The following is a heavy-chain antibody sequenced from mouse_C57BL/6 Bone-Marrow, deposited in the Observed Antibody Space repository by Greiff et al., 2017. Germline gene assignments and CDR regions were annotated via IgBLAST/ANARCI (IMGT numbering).Heavy chain of an antibody. CDR2: IDPSDSYT. V-gene: IGHV1-59*01. J-gene: IGHJ3*01. Sequence: QVQLQQPGAELVRPGTSVKLSCKASGYTFTSYWMHWVKQRPGQGLEWIGVIDPSDSYTNYNQKFKGKATFTVDTSSSTTYMQLSSLTSEDSEVYYCARSLPYWGQGTLVTVSA. CDR3: ARSLPY. CDR1: GYTFTSYW. D-gene: IGHD6-2*01.